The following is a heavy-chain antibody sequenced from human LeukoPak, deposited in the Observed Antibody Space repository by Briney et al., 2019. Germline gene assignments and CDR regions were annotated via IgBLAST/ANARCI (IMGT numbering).Heavy chain of an antibody. D-gene: IGHD5-18*01. V-gene: IGHV4-61*01. J-gene: IGHJ4*02. CDR2: IYYSGST. CDR1: GGSVSSGSYY. Sequence: SETLSLTCTVSGGSVSSGSYYWSWIRQPPGKGLEWIGYIYYSGSTNYNPSLKSRVTISVDTSKNQFSLKLSSVTAADTAVYYCARDRRGHSYGIDYWGQGTLVTVSS. CDR3: ARDRRGHSYGIDY.